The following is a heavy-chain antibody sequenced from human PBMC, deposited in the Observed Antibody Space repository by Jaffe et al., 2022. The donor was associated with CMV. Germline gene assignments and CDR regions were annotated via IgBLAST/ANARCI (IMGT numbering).Heavy chain of an antibody. CDR2: ISWNSGSI. Sequence: EVQLVESGGGLVQPGRSLRLSCAASGFTFDDYAMHWVRQAPGKGLEWVSGISWNSGSIGYADSVKGRFTISRDNAKNSLYLQMNSLRAEDTALYYCAKDIGWELLGGDYFDYWGQGTLVTVSS. J-gene: IGHJ4*02. CDR1: GFTFDDYA. V-gene: IGHV3-9*01. D-gene: IGHD1-26*01. CDR3: AKDIGWELLGGDYFDY.